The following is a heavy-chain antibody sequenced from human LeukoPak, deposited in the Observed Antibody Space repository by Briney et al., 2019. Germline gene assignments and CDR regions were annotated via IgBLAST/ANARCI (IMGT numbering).Heavy chain of an antibody. J-gene: IGHJ4*02. D-gene: IGHD2-15*01. CDR3: ARDSVVVLAAFDY. V-gene: IGHV4-61*08. CDR2: IYYSGNT. Sequence: PSETLSLTCTVSGDSLYTGGYYWSWIRQHPGKGLEWIGYIYYSGNTKYNPSLKSRVTISVDTSKNQFSLNLNSVTAADTAVYYCARDSVVVLAAFDYWGQGTLVTVSS. CDR1: GDSLYTGGYY.